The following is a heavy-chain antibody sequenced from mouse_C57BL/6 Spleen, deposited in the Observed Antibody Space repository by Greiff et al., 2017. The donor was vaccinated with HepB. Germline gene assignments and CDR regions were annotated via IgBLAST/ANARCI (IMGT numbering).Heavy chain of an antibody. Sequence: DVKLQESGPGLAKPSQTLSLTCSVTGYSITSDYWNWIRKFPGNKLEYMGYISYSGSTYYNPSLKSRISITLDTSKNQYYLQLNSVTTEDTATYYCARGYYYGSPYWYFDVWGTGTTVTVSS. V-gene: IGHV3-8*01. CDR1: GYSITSDY. CDR2: ISYSGST. D-gene: IGHD1-1*01. J-gene: IGHJ1*03. CDR3: ARGYYYGSPYWYFDV.